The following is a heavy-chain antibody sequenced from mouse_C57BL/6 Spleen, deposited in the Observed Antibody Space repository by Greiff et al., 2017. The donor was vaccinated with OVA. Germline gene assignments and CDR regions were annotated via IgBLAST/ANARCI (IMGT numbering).Heavy chain of an antibody. Sequence: VQLQQSGPELVKPGASVKISCKASGYTFTDYYMNWVKQSHGKSLEWIGDINPNNGGTSYNQKFKGKATLTVDKSSSTAYMELRSLTSDDSAVYYCARCSHYYAMDYWGQGTSVTVSS. CDR3: ARCSHYYAMDY. V-gene: IGHV1-26*01. CDR1: GYTFTDYY. J-gene: IGHJ4*01. CDR2: INPNNGGT.